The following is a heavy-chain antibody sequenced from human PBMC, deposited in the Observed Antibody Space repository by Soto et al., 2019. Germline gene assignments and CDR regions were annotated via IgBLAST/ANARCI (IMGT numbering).Heavy chain of an antibody. D-gene: IGHD6-6*01. CDR1: DGSFSGYY. J-gene: IGHJ5*02. Sequence: SETMSLSRAVDDGSFSGYYWSWIRKTPGKGLEWSGEINHSGSTNYNPSLKSRVTISVDTSKNQFSLKLSSVTAADTAVYYCATSYSSSSVNWFDPWGQGTLVTVSS. CDR3: ATSYSSSSVNWFDP. V-gene: IGHV4-34*01. CDR2: INHSGST.